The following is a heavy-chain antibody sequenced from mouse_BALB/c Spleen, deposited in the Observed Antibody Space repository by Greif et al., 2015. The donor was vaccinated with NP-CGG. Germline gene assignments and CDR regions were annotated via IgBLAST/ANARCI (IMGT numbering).Heavy chain of an antibody. J-gene: IGHJ1*01. CDR1: GFNIKDTY. V-gene: IGHV14-3*02. CDR3: ARWDWYFDV. CDR2: IDPANGNT. Sequence: VQLQHSGAELVKPGASVKLSCTASGFNIKDTYMHWVRQRPEQGLEWIGRIDPANGNTKYDPKFQGKATITADTSSNAAGLRLGGLTSEDTAVYYCARWDWYFDVWGAGTTVTVSS.